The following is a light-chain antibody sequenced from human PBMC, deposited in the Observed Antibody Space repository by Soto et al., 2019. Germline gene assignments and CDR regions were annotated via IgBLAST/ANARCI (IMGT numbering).Light chain of an antibody. CDR1: SSDVGGYYY. CDR3: CSYAGSYTYV. J-gene: IGLJ1*01. Sequence: QSALTQTASVSGSPGQSITISSTGSSSDVGGYYYVSWYQQHPGRAPKLVIYEVSRRPSGVRDRFSASKSGNTASLTISGLQAEDEADYYCCSYAGSYTYVFGTGTKGTVL. CDR2: EVS. V-gene: IGLV2-11*01.